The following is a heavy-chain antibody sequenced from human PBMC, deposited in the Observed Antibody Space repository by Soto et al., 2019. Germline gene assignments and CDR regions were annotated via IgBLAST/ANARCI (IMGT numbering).Heavy chain of an antibody. J-gene: IGHJ4*02. CDR2: ISNSGDDK. CDR3: ARPTVPTYPRYLDY. D-gene: IGHD4-17*01. CDR1: GFSFSSYS. V-gene: IGHV3-30-3*01. Sequence: GGSLRLSCVASGFSFSSYSMHWVRQAPGKGLEWVAVISNSGDDKHYADSVKGRFTISRDNSKNTLYLQMDSLTTDDSAVFYCARPTVPTYPRYLDYRGQGTLVTVSS.